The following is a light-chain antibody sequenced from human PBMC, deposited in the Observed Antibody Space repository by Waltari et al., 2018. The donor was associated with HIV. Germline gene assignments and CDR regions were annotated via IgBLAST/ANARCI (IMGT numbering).Light chain of an antibody. CDR2: LGS. V-gene: IGKV2-28*01. J-gene: IGKJ3*01. CDR1: QSLLHESGYNY. CDR3: VQSLQTPT. Sequence: IVMTQSPLSLPVAPGEPASISCRSSQSLLHESGYNYLDWYVQKPGQSPQLLIDLGSYQASGVPGSFSGSGSGTDFTLKISRVEAEDVGVYYCVQSLQTPTFGPGTKVDIK.